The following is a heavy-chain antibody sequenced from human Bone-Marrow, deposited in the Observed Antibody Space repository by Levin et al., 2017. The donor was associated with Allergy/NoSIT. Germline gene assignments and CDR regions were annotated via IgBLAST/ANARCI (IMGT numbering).Heavy chain of an antibody. CDR1: GFTFSRYA. D-gene: IGHD6-13*01. J-gene: IGHJ4*02. V-gene: IGHV3-23*01. CDR3: AKEEDSSFTQ. Sequence: PGGSLRLSCGASGFTFSRYAMRWVRQAPGMGLEWVSGISDVGRTYYADSVKGRFITSRDNSKNTLYLQLNSLRVDDTAVYYCAKEEDSSFTQWGQGTLVTVSS. CDR2: ISDVGRT.